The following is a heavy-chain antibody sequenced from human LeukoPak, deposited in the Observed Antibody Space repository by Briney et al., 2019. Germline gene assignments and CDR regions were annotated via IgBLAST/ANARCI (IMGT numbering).Heavy chain of an antibody. CDR3: KSGGAAPGSFDY. V-gene: IGHV3-7*01. Sequence: GGSLRLSCAASRFTFSSYWTSWMRQAPGKGLEWVANIKYDGNEEYYVDSVKGRFTISRDNAKNSLYLQLNSLRVEDTAVYYCKSGGAAPGSFDYWGQGTLVTVSP. CDR1: RFTFSSYW. D-gene: IGHD1-1*01. J-gene: IGHJ4*02. CDR2: IKYDGNEE.